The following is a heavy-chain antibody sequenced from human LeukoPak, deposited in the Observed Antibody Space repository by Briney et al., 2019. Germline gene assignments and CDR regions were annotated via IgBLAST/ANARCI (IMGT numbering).Heavy chain of an antibody. Sequence: SETLSLTCTVSGGSISSYYWSWIRRPAGKGLEWIGRIYTSGSTNYNPSLKSRVTISVDTSKNQYSLKLSSVTAADTAVYYCARVGYSSSGNYYNDRGAFDYWGQGTLVTVSS. CDR2: IYTSGST. CDR3: ARVGYSSSGNYYNDRGAFDY. J-gene: IGHJ4*02. CDR1: GGSISSYY. D-gene: IGHD3-10*01. V-gene: IGHV4-4*07.